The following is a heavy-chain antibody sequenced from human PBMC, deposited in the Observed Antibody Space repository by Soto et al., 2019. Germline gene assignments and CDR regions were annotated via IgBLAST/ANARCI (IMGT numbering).Heavy chain of an antibody. CDR1: GGSISSGDYY. CDR3: AIGLGTANFDY. CDR2: IYYSGTT. J-gene: IGHJ4*02. Sequence: QVQLQESGPGLVKPSQTLSLTCTVSGGSISSGDYYWSWIRQPPGKGLEWIGYIYYSGTTSYNPSLTSRVNLSLDTSKHQCSLKLSSVTDAYTAVYYCAIGLGTANFDYWGQGTLVTVSS. V-gene: IGHV4-30-4*01. D-gene: IGHD5-18*01.